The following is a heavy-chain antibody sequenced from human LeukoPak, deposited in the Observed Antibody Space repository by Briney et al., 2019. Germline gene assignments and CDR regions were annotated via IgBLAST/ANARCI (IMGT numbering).Heavy chain of an antibody. CDR3: ARTSSSFDY. D-gene: IGHD6-13*01. CDR2: VDNDGSST. CDR1: GFTFSSYW. Sequence: GGSLRLSCAASGFTFSSYWMHWVRQAPGKGLVWVSRVDNDGSSTTYADSVQGRFTIYRDNAENTVYLQMNSLRAEDTAVYYCARTSSSFDYWGQGTLVTVSS. V-gene: IGHV3-74*01. J-gene: IGHJ4*02.